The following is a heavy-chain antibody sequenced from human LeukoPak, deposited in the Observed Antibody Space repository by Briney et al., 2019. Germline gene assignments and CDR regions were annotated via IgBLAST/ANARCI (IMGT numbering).Heavy chain of an antibody. D-gene: IGHD2/OR15-2a*01. CDR1: GFTFRSYW. CDR2: LNGDDSRT. V-gene: IGHV3-74*01. J-gene: IGHJ4*02. Sequence: GGSLRLSCAASGFTFRSYWMHWVRQAPGKGLIWVSNLNGDDSRTNYADSVKGRFTIFRDNAKNTLDLQMNSLRAEDTAVYHCARANCNSSACRLDYWGQGTLVTVSS. CDR3: ARANCNSSACRLDY.